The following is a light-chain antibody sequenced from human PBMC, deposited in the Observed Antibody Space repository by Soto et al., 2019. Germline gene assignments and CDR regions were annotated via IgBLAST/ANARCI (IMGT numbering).Light chain of an antibody. V-gene: IGKV3-11*01. CDR1: QSFLGL. CDR2: DAY. Sequence: EVLLTQSPVTLSLSPGERATLSCRASQSFLGLLAWYQQKTGQAPRLLFYDAYNRATGIPPRFSGSGSVTDFTLTISSLEPEDSAVYYCQQRHMWPITCGQGTRMEIK. CDR3: QQRHMWPIT. J-gene: IGKJ5*01.